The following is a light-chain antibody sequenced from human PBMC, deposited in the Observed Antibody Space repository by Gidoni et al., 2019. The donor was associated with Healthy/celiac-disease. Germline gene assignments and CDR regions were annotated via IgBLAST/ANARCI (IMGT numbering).Light chain of an antibody. J-gene: IGLJ1*01. V-gene: IGLV2-23*02. CDR3: CSYAGSSTNYV. Sequence: QSALTQPASASGSPGQSITISCTGTSSDVGSYNLVSWYQQHPGKAPKLMIYEVSKRPSGVSNLFSGSKSGNTASLTISGLQAEDEADYYCCSYAGSSTNYVFGTGTKVTVL. CDR2: EVS. CDR1: SSDVGSYNL.